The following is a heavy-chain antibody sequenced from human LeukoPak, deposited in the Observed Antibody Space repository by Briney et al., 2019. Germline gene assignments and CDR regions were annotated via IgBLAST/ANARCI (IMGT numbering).Heavy chain of an antibody. J-gene: IGHJ4*02. Sequence: SETLSLTCTVSGGFIGSYYWSWIRQPPGKGLEWIGYIYYSGSTNYNPSLKSRVTISVDTSKNQFSLKLSSVTAADTAVYYCARMVATFDYWGQGTLVTVSS. CDR1: GGFIGSYY. CDR2: IYYSGST. V-gene: IGHV4-59*01. D-gene: IGHD5-12*01. CDR3: ARMVATFDY.